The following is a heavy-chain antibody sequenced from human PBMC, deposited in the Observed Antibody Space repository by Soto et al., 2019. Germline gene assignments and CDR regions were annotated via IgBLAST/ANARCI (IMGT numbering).Heavy chain of an antibody. CDR3: ARHGGRIDWFDP. V-gene: IGHV4-39*01. Sequence: SETLSLTCTVSGGSISSNSYYCDWIRQPPGKGLAWIGSIYYSGSTFYNPSLKSRVTISADTSNNQFSLKLSSVTAADTAVYYCARHGGRIDWFDPWGQGTLVTVSS. CDR1: GGSISSNSYY. J-gene: IGHJ5*02. D-gene: IGHD3-16*01. CDR2: IYYSGST.